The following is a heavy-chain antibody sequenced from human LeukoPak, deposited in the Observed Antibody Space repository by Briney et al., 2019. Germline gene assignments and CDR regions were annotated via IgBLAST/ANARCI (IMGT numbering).Heavy chain of an antibody. CDR2: INHSGST. CDR1: GRSFGGYY. D-gene: IGHD6-6*01. Sequence: SETLSLTCAVYGRSFGGYYWSWIRQPPGKGLEWIGEINHSGSTNYNPSLKSRVTISVDTSKNQFSLKLSSVTAADTAVYYCARELGARPPHWFDPWGQGTLVTVSS. CDR3: ARELGARPPHWFDP. V-gene: IGHV4-34*01. J-gene: IGHJ5*02.